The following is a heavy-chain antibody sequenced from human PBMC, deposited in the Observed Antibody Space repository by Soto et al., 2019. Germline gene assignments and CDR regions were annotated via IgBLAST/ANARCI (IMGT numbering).Heavy chain of an antibody. V-gene: IGHV1-69*01. J-gene: IGHJ4*02. CDR3: ARDRTLVGSYWGGGFDY. CDR2: IIPNFGTA. D-gene: IGHD1-26*01. Sequence: QVQLVQSGAEVKKPGSSVKVSCKASGGTFSSYAISWVRQAPGQGLEWMGGIIPNFGTANYAQKFQGRVTITADESTSTAYMELSSLRAEDTAVYYCARDRTLVGSYWGGGFDYWGQGTLVTVSS. CDR1: GGTFSSYA.